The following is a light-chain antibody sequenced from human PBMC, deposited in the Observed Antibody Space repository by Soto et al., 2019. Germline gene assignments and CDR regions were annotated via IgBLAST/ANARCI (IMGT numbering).Light chain of an antibody. Sequence: EIVLTQSTATLSLSPGERATLSCRASQSVSSSLAWYQQKPGQAPRLLIYGASKRAPGIPVRFSASGSGTDFTLTISSLEPEDFAVYSCQHRTNWEYTFGQGTKLEIK. J-gene: IGKJ2*01. CDR3: QHRTNWEYT. CDR2: GAS. V-gene: IGKV3-11*01. CDR1: QSVSSS.